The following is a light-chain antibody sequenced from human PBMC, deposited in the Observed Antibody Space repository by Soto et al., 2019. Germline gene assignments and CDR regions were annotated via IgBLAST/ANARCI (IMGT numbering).Light chain of an antibody. J-gene: IGLJ1*01. V-gene: IGLV1-40*01. Sequence: QSVLTQPPSVSGAPGQRVTISCSGTTSNIGAGYDVHWYQQFPGRAPKILIYRNNNRPSGVPDRFFGSKSGTSASLAITGLQAEDEADYYCQSYDISLGGSNVFGSGTKVTVL. CDR2: RNN. CDR3: QSYDISLGGSNV. CDR1: TSNIGAGYD.